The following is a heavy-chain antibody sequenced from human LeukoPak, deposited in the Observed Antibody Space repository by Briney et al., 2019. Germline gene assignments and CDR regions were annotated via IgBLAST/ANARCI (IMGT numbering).Heavy chain of an antibody. D-gene: IGHD5-12*01. CDR3: VRLTAYSGYVLMGFEY. J-gene: IGHJ4*02. CDR1: GYTFSNYG. V-gene: IGHV1-18*01. CDR2: ISAYSGKT. Sequence: GASVKVSCKASGYTFSNYGITWVRQAPGQGLEWMGWISAYSGKTNSAQKLQGRVTLTTDTSTSTAYMELRSLRSDDTAMYYCVRLTAYSGYVLMGFEYWGQGTLVTVSS.